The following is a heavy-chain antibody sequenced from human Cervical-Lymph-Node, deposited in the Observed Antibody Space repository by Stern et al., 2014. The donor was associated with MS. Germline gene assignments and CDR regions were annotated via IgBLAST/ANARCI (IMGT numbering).Heavy chain of an antibody. CDR1: GFSLSTSGVG. Sequence: QVPLKESGPTLVKPTQTLTLTCTFSGFSLSTSGVGVGWIRQPPGQALELLVFIYWDDSKHYSPSLKNRLTITKDPSKNQVVLTMNNMDPVDTATFYCATHAPGVVPAALDYWGQGTLVTVS. CDR2: IYWDDSK. D-gene: IGHD2-2*01. V-gene: IGHV2-5*02. CDR3: ATHAPGVVPAALDY. J-gene: IGHJ4*02.